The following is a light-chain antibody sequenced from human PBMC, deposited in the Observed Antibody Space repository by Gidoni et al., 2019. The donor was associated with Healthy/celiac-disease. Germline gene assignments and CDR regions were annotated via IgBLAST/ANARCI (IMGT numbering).Light chain of an antibody. V-gene: IGLV3-25*03. CDR2: KDS. Sequence: SYELTQPPSVSVSPGQTARLTCSGDALPTQYAYWYQQKPGQAPVLVIYKDSERPSGIPERFSGSSSGTTVTLTISGVQAEDEADYYCQSADSSGTYEVFGGGTKLTVL. J-gene: IGLJ3*02. CDR1: ALPTQY. CDR3: QSADSSGTYEV.